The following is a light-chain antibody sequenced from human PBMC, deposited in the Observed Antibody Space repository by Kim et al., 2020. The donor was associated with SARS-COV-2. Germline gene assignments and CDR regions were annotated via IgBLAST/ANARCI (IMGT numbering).Light chain of an antibody. CDR3: QAWDSSGVV. CDR1: KLGDKY. V-gene: IGLV3-1*01. Sequence: SYELTQSPSVSVSPGQTASITCSGDKLGDKYACWYQQKPGQSPVLVIYQDSKRPSGIPERFSGSNSGNTATLTISGTQAMDEADYYCQAWDSSGVVFGGGTQLTVL. CDR2: QDS. J-gene: IGLJ2*01.